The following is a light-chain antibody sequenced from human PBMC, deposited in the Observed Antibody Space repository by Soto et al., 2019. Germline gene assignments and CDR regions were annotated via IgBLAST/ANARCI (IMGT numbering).Light chain of an antibody. CDR3: QPRRT. J-gene: IGKJ3*01. CDR1: QSVGNY. V-gene: IGKV3-11*01. Sequence: EVVLTQSPATLSLSPGERATLSCRASQSVGNYLAWYQQKPGQAPRLLIYDASNRATGIPARFSGSGSGTDLILIISNLSAEDFAGYHCQPRRTFGPGTKVDIQ. CDR2: DAS.